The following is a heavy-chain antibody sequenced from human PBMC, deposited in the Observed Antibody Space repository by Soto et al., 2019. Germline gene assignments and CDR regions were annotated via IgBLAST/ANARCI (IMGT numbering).Heavy chain of an antibody. CDR2: IIPIFGTA. Sequence: QVQLVQSGAEVKKPGSSVKVSCKASGGTFSSYAISWVRQAPGQGLEWMGGIIPIFGTANYAQKFQGRVTITADKSTSTAYRELSSLRSEDTAVYYCATRESGYSYGPKFNYFDYWGQGTLVTVSS. CDR1: GGTFSSYA. CDR3: ATRESGYSYGPKFNYFDY. V-gene: IGHV1-69*06. D-gene: IGHD5-18*01. J-gene: IGHJ4*02.